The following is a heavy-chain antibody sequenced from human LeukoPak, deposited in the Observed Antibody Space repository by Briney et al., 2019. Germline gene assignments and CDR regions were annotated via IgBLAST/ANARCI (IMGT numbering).Heavy chain of an antibody. Sequence: SVKVSCKASGYTFTSYYMHWVRQAPGQGLEWMGEIIPIFGTANYAQKFQGRVTITADESTSTAYMELSSLRSEDTAVYYCARASGDGFDYWGQGTLVTVSS. CDR3: ARASGDGFDY. CDR2: IIPIFGTA. V-gene: IGHV1-69*13. D-gene: IGHD1-26*01. CDR1: GYTFTSYY. J-gene: IGHJ4*02.